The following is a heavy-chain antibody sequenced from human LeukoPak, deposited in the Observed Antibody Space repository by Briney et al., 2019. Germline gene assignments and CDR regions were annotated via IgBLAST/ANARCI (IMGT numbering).Heavy chain of an antibody. D-gene: IGHD2-21*01. CDR1: GFTFRSHA. CDR3: ARDRPYYSYCFDI. CDR2: IWYDGSNK. J-gene: IGHJ3*02. Sequence: GGSLRLSCATSGFTFRSHAMHWVRQSPGKGLEWVAQIWYDGSNKYYADSVKGRFSVSRDNSKNTLYLQMNSLRVEDTAVYYCARDRPYYSYCFDIWGQGTMVTVSS. V-gene: IGHV3-33*01.